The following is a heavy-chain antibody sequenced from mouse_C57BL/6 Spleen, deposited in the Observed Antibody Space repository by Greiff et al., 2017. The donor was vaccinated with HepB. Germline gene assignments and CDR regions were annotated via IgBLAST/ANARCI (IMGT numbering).Heavy chain of an antibody. D-gene: IGHD1-1*01. CDR1: GYTFTDYN. CDR3: ARSSYGGYYAMDY. CDR2: INPNNGGT. J-gene: IGHJ4*01. V-gene: IGHV1-18*01. Sequence: EVQLQQSGPELVKPGASVKIPCKASGYTFTDYNMDWVKQSHGKSLEWIGDINPNNGGTIYNQKFKGKATLTVDKSSSTAYMALRSLTSEDTAVYYCARSSYGGYYAMDYWGQGTSVTVSS.